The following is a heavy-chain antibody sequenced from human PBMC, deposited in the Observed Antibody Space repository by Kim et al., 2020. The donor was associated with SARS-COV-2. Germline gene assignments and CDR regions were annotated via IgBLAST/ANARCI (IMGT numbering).Heavy chain of an antibody. CDR1: GFTFSSYS. J-gene: IGHJ4*02. V-gene: IGHV3-48*02. Sequence: GGSLRLSCAASGFTFSSYSMNWVRQAPGKGLEWVSYISSSSSTIYYADSVKGRFTISRDNAKNSLYLQMNSLRDEDTAVYYCARWYQPLLVGYGFDYWGQGSLVTVSS. CDR3: ARWYQPLLVGYGFDY. D-gene: IGHD1-26*01. CDR2: ISSSSSTI.